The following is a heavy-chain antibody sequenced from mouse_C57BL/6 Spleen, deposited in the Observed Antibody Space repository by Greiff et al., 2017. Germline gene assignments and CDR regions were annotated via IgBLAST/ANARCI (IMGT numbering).Heavy chain of an antibody. Sequence: VQLQQSVAELVRPGASVKLSCTASGFNFKNTYMHWVKQRPEQGLEWIGRIDPANGNTKYAPKFQGKATITEDTSSNPAYLQLRSLTSEDTSFYYCARDYSNSWFAYWGQRTLVTVSA. D-gene: IGHD2-5*01. V-gene: IGHV14-3*01. J-gene: IGHJ3*01. CDR3: ARDYSNSWFAY. CDR2: IDPANGNT. CDR1: GFNFKNTY.